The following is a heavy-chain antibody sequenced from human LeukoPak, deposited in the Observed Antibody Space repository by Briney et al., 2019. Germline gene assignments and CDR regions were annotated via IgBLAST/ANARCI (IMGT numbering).Heavy chain of an antibody. V-gene: IGHV3-21*01. J-gene: IGHJ4*02. CDR3: ARATRGIGVAGTHFDY. CDR2: ISSSSSYI. CDR1: GFTFSIYS. D-gene: IGHD6-19*01. Sequence: KPGGSLRLSCAASGFTFSIYSMNWVRQAPGKGLEWVSSISSSSSYIYYGDSVKGRFTISRDNSKNSLYLQMNSLRAEDTAVYYCARATRGIGVAGTHFDYWGQGTLVTVSS.